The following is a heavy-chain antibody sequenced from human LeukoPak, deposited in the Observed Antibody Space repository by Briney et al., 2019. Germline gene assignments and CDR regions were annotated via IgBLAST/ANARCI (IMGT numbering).Heavy chain of an antibody. D-gene: IGHD3-22*01. Sequence: GGFLRLSCATSGFTFSSYSMNWVRQAPGKWLEWVSSISSSSGYINYADSVKGRFTTSRDNAKNSLYLQLNSLRAEDTAVYYCAREHYDSSGYYADYWGQGTLVTVSS. J-gene: IGHJ4*02. CDR1: GFTFSSYS. CDR3: AREHYDSSGYYADY. V-gene: IGHV3-21*01. CDR2: ISSSSGYI.